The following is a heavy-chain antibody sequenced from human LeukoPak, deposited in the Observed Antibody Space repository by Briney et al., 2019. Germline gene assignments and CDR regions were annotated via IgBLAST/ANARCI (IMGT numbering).Heavy chain of an antibody. Sequence: SETLSLTCSVSGGSINSHYWSWIRQPPGKRLEWIGYIFNNGNTNYNPSLASRVTMSVDTSRAQFFLRLSPVTAADTAIYYCASRPADTTWYGVFDYWSQGTLVSVSS. CDR2: IFNNGNT. CDR3: ASRPADTTWYGVFDY. V-gene: IGHV4-59*11. D-gene: IGHD3-10*01. J-gene: IGHJ4*02. CDR1: GGSINSHY.